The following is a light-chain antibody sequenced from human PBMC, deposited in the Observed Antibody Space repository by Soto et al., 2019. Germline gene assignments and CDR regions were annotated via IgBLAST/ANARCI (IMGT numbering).Light chain of an antibody. Sequence: QSALTQPASVSGSPGPASTISCTGTSSDVGGYNYVSWYQQHPGKAPKLMIYEVSNRHSGVSNRFSGSKSGNTASLTISGIQAEDEADYYCSSYTSSSLVFGGGTKLTVL. J-gene: IGLJ2*01. CDR3: SSYTSSSLV. CDR1: SSDVGGYNY. V-gene: IGLV2-14*01. CDR2: EVS.